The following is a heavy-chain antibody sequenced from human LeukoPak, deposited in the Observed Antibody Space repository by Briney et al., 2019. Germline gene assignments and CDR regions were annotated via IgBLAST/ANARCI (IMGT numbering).Heavy chain of an antibody. D-gene: IGHD6-19*01. CDR1: GFNIIGYA. V-gene: IGHV3-30*04. CDR3: ARSRYASGRGAFEY. J-gene: IGHJ4*02. Sequence: GGSLRLSCAASGFNIIGYAMYWVRQAPGKGPEFVASISHDATTRYIDSVKGRFTISRDTSKNTVYLQMNSLRAEDTATYYCARSRYASGRGAFEYWGRGIPVTVSS. CDR2: ISHDATT.